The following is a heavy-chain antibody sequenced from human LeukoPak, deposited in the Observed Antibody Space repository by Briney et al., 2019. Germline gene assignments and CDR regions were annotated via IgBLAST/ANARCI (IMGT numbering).Heavy chain of an antibody. CDR3: ARIIELDPRVFDF. CDR1: GYTFTSYG. D-gene: IGHD2/OR15-2a*01. CDR2: ISAYNGNT. V-gene: IGHV1-18*01. Sequence: ASVKVSCKASGYTFTSYGISWVRQAPGQGLEWMGWISAYNGNTNYAQNLQGRVTMTTDTSTSTAYMELRSLRSDDTALYYCARIIELDPRVFDFWGQGTLVTVSS. J-gene: IGHJ4*02.